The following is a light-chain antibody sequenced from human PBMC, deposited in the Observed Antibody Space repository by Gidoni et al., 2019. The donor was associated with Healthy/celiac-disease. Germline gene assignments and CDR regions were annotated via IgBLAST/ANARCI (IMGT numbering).Light chain of an antibody. CDR1: QSVSSN. J-gene: IGKJ5*01. Sequence: EIVMTQSPATLSVSPGARATLSCRASQSVSSNLAWYQQKPGQAPRLLIYGASTRSTGIPARFSGSGSGTAFTLTISSLQSEDFAVYYCQQYNNWPPITFGQGTRLEIK. CDR2: GAS. V-gene: IGKV3-15*01. CDR3: QQYNNWPPIT.